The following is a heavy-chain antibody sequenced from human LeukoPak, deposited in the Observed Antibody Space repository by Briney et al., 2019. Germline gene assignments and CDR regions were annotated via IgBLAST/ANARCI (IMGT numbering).Heavy chain of an antibody. CDR2: IRYEGSKQ. J-gene: IGHJ4*02. CDR1: GFTFSDYG. D-gene: IGHD3-10*01. Sequence: PGGSLRLSCVASGFTFSDYGMHWVRQAPGQGLEWVALIRYEGSKQYYADSVKGRFTISRDNSKNTVFLHINSLRPEDTAVYYCAKDLTPYYFYGSGTFNYWGQVTLVTVSS. CDR3: AKDLTPYYFYGSGTFNY. V-gene: IGHV3-30*02.